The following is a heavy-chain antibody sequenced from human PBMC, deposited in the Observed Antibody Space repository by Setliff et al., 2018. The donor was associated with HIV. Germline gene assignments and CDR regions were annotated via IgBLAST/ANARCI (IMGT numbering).Heavy chain of an antibody. D-gene: IGHD3-10*02. V-gene: IGHV3-23*01. J-gene: IGHJ3*02. CDR3: AKVLLFGVDVFDI. CDR1: GFTFSSYA. Sequence: PGGSLRLSCAASGFTFSSYAMSWVRQAPGKGLEWVSGISGNGGSTYYADSVKGRFTISKDNSENTLYLQMTSLRDEDTAVYYCAKVLLFGVDVFDIWGQGTMVTVSS. CDR2: ISGNGGST.